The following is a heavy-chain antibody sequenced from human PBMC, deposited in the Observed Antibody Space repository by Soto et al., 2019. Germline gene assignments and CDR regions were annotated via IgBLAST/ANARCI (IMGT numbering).Heavy chain of an antibody. CDR3: GRDPMDSTPIDL. Sequence: EVQLVESGGGLVQPGGSLRLSCVTSGFTFISYWMHWVRQDPGKGLVWVACLSGDGTDTRYADSVKGRFSISRDNAKDTLYLQMNSLKDEDTAVYFCGRDPMDSTPIDLWGQGALVTVSS. CDR1: GFTFISYW. D-gene: IGHD2-15*01. CDR2: LSGDGTDT. V-gene: IGHV3-74*01. J-gene: IGHJ4*02.